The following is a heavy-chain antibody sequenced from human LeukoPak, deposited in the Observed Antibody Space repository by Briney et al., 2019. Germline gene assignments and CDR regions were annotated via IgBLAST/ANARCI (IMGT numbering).Heavy chain of an antibody. Sequence: PGGSLRLSCAASGFTFSSYSMNWVRQAPGKGLEWVSSISSSSSYIYYADSVKGRFTISRDNAKNSLYLQMNSLRAEDTAVYYCARGGFSKIAAAGTVPDDYWGQGTLVTVSS. D-gene: IGHD6-13*01. J-gene: IGHJ4*02. CDR2: ISSSSSYI. CDR1: GFTFSSYS. CDR3: ARGGFSKIAAAGTVPDDY. V-gene: IGHV3-21*01.